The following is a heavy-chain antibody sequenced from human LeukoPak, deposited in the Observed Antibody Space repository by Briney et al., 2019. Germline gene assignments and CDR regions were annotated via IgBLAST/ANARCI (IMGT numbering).Heavy chain of an antibody. Sequence: PGGSLRLSCAASGFTFTTSSMNWVRQAPGKGLEWVSSISSSSIYIYYADSVKGRFTISRDNAKNSLYLQMNSLRAEDTAVYYCVKGSGTGWYGHWGQGTLVTVSS. J-gene: IGHJ4*02. V-gene: IGHV3-21*01. CDR3: VKGSGTGWYGH. D-gene: IGHD6-19*01. CDR2: ISSSSIYI. CDR1: GFTFTTSS.